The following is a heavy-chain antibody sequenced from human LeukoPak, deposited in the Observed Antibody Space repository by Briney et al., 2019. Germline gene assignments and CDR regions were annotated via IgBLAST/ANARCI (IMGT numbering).Heavy chain of an antibody. Sequence: GGSLRLSCVGSGFTFRSYGMSWVRQAPGKGLEWVSVISDTAGTTYADSVKGRFTISRDNSKNTLYLQMNSLRAEDTAVYYCARDQWELPLDYWGQGTLVTVSS. V-gene: IGHV3-23*01. CDR1: GFTFRSYG. D-gene: IGHD1-26*01. CDR3: ARDQWELPLDY. CDR2: ISDTAGTT. J-gene: IGHJ4*02.